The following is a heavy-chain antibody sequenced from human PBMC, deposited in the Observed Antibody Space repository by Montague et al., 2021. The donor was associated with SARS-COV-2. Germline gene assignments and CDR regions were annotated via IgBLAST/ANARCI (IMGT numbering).Heavy chain of an antibody. CDR3: ARLGDGIVPSPILGLGPYYSFYYMDV. J-gene: IGHJ6*03. Sequence: SETLSLTCAVSGGSFRRYYWSWIRQPPAKGLEWIGEISQSGNTKYNPSLQSRVSISLDTSRNQFSLKVSSVTAADTAIYYCARLGDGIVPSPILGLGPYYSFYYMDVWGKGTTVTVSS. V-gene: IGHV4-34*01. CDR2: ISQSGNT. CDR1: GGSFRRYY. D-gene: IGHD2-2*02.